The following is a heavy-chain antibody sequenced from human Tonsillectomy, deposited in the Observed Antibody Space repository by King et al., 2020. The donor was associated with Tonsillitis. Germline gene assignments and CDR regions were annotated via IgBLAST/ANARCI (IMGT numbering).Heavy chain of an antibody. CDR1: GGSIRSSSYY. J-gene: IGHJ3*02. CDR2: MYYSGTT. Sequence: QLQESGPGLVKPSETLSLTCTVSGGSIRSSSYYWGWVRQPPGKGLEWIATMYYSGTTYYNPSLQSRVTISIDTSKNLLSLNVTSVAAADTAMYYCGTDYGGYSGAFDIWAQGQCLPSPQ. D-gene: IGHD4-23*01. CDR3: GTDYGGYSGAFDI. V-gene: IGHV4-39*07.